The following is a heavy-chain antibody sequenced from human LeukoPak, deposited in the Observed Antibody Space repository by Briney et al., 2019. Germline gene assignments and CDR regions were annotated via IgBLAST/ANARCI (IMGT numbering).Heavy chain of an antibody. CDR2: ISSSSSYI. J-gene: IGHJ6*03. CDR3: ARAIVVVKGDYMDA. V-gene: IGHV3-21*01. CDR1: GFTFSSYS. D-gene: IGHD2-2*01. Sequence: TGGSLRLSCAASGFTFSSYSMNWVRQAPGKGLEWVSSISSSSSYIYYADSVKGRFTISRDNAKNSLYLQMNSLRAEDTAVYYCARAIVVVKGDYMDAWGKGTTVTVSS.